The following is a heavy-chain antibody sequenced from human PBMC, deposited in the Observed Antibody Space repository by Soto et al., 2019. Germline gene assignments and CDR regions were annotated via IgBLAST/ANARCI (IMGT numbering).Heavy chain of an antibody. CDR1: GGTFSTYG. J-gene: IGHJ4*02. CDR3: AREVDPYYGGNSLPLDY. Sequence: QVQLVQSGAEVKKPGSSVKVSCKASGGTFSTYGINWVRLAPGQGLEWMGWIIPKFGTTKNAQKFQGRVTLTADESXNXPYMELKYLRSEDTAVYFCAREVDPYYGGNSLPLDYWGQGTLVTVSS. V-gene: IGHV1-69*13. CDR2: IIPKFGTT. D-gene: IGHD4-17*01.